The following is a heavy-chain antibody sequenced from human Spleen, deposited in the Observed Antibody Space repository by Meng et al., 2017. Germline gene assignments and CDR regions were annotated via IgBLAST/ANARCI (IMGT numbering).Heavy chain of an antibody. CDR1: GYPFTAYY. J-gene: IGHJ4*02. Sequence: GQLVQSGATVNEPGASVKVSCKPSGYPFTAYYIHWVRQAPGKGLEWMGHIIPNSGDTLYAPKFQGRVSMTADTSIGTAYVELSGLRSDDTAIYYCVRDENISLGKLFGDYWGQGTLVTVSS. V-gene: IGHV1-2*06. D-gene: IGHD2-21*01. CDR3: VRDENISLGKLFGDY. CDR2: IIPNSGDT.